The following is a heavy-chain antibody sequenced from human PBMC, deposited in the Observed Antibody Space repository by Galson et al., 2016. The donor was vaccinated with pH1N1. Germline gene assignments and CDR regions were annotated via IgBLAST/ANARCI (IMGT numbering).Heavy chain of an antibody. Sequence: SLTCSVSGDSISSKTFYWSWLRQPAGKGLQWIGLLYSSGSTNYNPSLKGRVTMSADTSKNECSLKMTSVTAADTAVYYCARGGEEILSFGEPHNWFDPWGQGTLVTVSS. D-gene: IGHD3-10*01. CDR3: ARGGEEILSFGEPHNWFDP. CDR1: GDSISSKTFY. CDR2: LYSSGST. J-gene: IGHJ5*02. V-gene: IGHV4-61*02.